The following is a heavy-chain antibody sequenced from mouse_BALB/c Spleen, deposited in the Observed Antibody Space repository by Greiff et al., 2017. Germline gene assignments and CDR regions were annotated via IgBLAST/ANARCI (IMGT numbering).Heavy chain of an antibody. Sequence: QVQLKQSGAELVRPGASVTLSCKASGYTFTDYEMHWVKQTPVHGLEWIGAIDPETGGTAYNQKFKGKATLTADKSSSTAYMELRSLTSEDSAVYYCTRSRMINPRYYYAMDYWGQGTSVTVSS. CDR3: TRSRMINPRYYYAMDY. CDR2: IDPETGGT. CDR1: GYTFTDYE. V-gene: IGHV1-15*01. J-gene: IGHJ4*01. D-gene: IGHD2-4*01.